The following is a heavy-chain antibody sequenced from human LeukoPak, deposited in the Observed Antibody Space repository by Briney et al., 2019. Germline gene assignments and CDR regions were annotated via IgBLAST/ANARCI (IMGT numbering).Heavy chain of an antibody. Sequence: SETLSLTCTVSGGSISSSSYYWGWIRQPPGKGLEWIGSIYYSGSTYYNPSLKSRVTISVDTSKNQFSLKLSSVTAADTAVYYCARVSAYGDYPPYWGQGTLVTVSS. V-gene: IGHV4-39*07. CDR2: IYYSGST. CDR3: ARVSAYGDYPPY. CDR1: GGSISSSSYY. D-gene: IGHD4-17*01. J-gene: IGHJ4*02.